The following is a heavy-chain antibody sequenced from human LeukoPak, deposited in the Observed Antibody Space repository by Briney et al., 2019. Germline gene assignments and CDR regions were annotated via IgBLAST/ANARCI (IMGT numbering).Heavy chain of an antibody. Sequence: SGTLSLTCTVSGASVSSSSWWSWVRQPPGRRLEWIGEAYYGGSTNYNPSLDGRVTISVDKSKNQFSLKLNSVTAADTTMYFCARSRSYGLNFFDNWGQGTLVTVSS. D-gene: IGHD3/OR15-3a*01. CDR3: ARSRSYGLNFFDN. CDR2: AYYGGST. CDR1: GASVSSSSW. V-gene: IGHV4-4*02. J-gene: IGHJ4*02.